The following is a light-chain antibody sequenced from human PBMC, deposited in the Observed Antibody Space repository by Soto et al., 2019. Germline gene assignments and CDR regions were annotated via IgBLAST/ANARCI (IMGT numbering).Light chain of an antibody. CDR3: SSYTSSSTLVV. CDR1: SSDVGTYNY. CDR2: DVM. J-gene: IGLJ2*01. Sequence: QSALTHPASVSGSPGQSITISCTGTSSDVGTYNYVSWYQQHPGKAPKLMIYDVMNRPSGVSNRFSGSKSGNTASLTISGLQHEDEADYYCSSYTSSSTLVVFGGGTKLTVL. V-gene: IGLV2-14*01.